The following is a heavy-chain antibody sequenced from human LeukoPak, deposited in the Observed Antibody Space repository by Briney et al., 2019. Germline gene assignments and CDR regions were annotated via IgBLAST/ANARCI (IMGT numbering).Heavy chain of an antibody. CDR3: ARNVVVGDLDYFDY. Sequence: PGGSLRLSCAASGFTFDDYGMSWVRQAPGKGLEWVSIIYSGGSTYYPDSVEGRFTISRDNSRNTLYLLMNSLRAEDTAVYYCARNVVVGDLDYFDYWGPGTLVTVSS. CDR1: GFTFDDYG. J-gene: IGHJ4*02. CDR2: IYSGGST. V-gene: IGHV3-53*01. D-gene: IGHD2-2*01.